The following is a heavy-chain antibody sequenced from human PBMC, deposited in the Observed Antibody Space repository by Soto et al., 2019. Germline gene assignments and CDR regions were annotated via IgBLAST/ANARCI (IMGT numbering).Heavy chain of an antibody. CDR1: GGSISSGDYY. CDR2: IYYSGST. J-gene: IGHJ4*02. D-gene: IGHD5-18*01. V-gene: IGHV4-30-4*01. CDR3: ARAPDTAMVYFDY. Sequence: TSETLSLTCTVSGGSISSGDYYWSWIRQPPGKGLEWIGYIYYSGSTYYNPSLKSRVTISVDTSKNQFSLKLSSVTAADTAVYYCARAPDTAMVYFDYWGQGTLVTVSS.